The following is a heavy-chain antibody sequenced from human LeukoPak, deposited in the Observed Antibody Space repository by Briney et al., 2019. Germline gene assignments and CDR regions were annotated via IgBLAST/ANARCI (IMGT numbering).Heavy chain of an antibody. J-gene: IGHJ4*02. Sequence: GGSLRLSGAASGFTFSDYYMSWIRQAPGKGLEWVSYISSSGSTIYYADSVKGRFTISRDNAKNSLYLQMNSLRAEDTAVYYCARGEGDYYDSSGYYSRSLERPHWGQGTLVTVSS. V-gene: IGHV3-11*01. CDR1: GFTFSDYY. CDR2: ISSSGSTI. D-gene: IGHD3-22*01. CDR3: ARGEGDYYDSSGYYSRSLERPH.